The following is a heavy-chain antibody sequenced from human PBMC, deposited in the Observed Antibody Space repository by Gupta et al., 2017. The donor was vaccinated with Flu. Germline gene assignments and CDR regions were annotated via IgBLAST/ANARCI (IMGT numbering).Heavy chain of an antibody. D-gene: IGHD3-16*01. V-gene: IGHV5-51*01. Sequence: IYPGDSDTRYSPSFQGQVTISADKYISTAYLQWSSLKASDTAMYYCARHRRMASMPKGGFDYWGQGTLVTVSS. CDR3: ARHRRMASMPKGGFDY. J-gene: IGHJ4*02. CDR2: IYPGDSDT.